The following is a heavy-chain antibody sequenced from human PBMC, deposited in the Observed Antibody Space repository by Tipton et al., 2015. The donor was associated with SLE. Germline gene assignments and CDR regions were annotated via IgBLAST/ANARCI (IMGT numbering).Heavy chain of an antibody. Sequence: QLVQSGGGLVHPGGSLRLSCAASGFTFSSYAMSWVRQAPGKGLEWIGEINHSGSTNYNPSLKSRVTISVDTSKNQFSLKLSSVTAADTAVYYCARGPGAVSSSWYWDWYFDRWGRGTLVTVSS. CDR3: ARGPGAVSSSWYWDWYFDR. CDR1: GFTFSSYA. V-gene: IGHV4-34*01. CDR2: INHSGST. D-gene: IGHD6-13*01. J-gene: IGHJ2*01.